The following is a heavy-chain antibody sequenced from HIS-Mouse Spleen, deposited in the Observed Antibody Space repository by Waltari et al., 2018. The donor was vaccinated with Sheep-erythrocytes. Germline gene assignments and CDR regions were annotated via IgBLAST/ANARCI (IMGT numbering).Heavy chain of an antibody. CDR1: GFTFSNAW. CDR2: IKRKPDGGTT. CDR3: TTDLYYDFWSGSKYFDY. D-gene: IGHD3-3*01. Sequence: EVQLVESGGGLVKPGGSLRLSCAASGFTFSNAWMSWVRQAPGKGLAWVSRIKRKPDGGTTDYAAPVKGRFTISRDDSKNTLYLQMNSLKTEDTAVYYCTTDLYYDFWSGSKYFDYWGQGTLVTVSS. J-gene: IGHJ4*02. V-gene: IGHV3-15*01.